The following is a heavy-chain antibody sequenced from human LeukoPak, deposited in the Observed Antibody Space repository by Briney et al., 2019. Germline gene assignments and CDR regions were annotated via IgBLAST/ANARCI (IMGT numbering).Heavy chain of an antibody. V-gene: IGHV3-48*03. D-gene: IGHD3-16*01. CDR3: ARDRLAYFIS. J-gene: IGHJ4*02. Sequence: GGSLRLSCAASGFTFSDFEMSWVRQAPGRGLEWVSYVSSSGSTMYYAGSVKGRFTMSRDDAKNSVSLQMNSLRAEDTAAYYCARDRLAYFISWGQGTLVTVSS. CDR2: VSSSGSTM. CDR1: GFTFSDFE.